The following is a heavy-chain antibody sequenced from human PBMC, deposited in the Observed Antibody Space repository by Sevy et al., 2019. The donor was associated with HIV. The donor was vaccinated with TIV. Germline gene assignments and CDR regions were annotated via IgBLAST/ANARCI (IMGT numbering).Heavy chain of an antibody. CDR2: VSGSSNYI. J-gene: IGHJ4*02. CDR1: GFTFITYN. Sequence: GGSLRLSCAASGFTFITYNVNWVRQAPGKGLEWVSSVSGSSNYIYYAESLKGRFIIYRDNAKNTLYLQINSLRADDTAVYYCARGPPDGSYDYFDYWGQGTLITVSS. CDR3: ARGPPDGSYDYFDY. D-gene: IGHD1-26*01. V-gene: IGHV3-21*06.